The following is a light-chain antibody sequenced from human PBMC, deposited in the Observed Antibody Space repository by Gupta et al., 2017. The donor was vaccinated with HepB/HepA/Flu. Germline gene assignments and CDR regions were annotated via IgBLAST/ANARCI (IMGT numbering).Light chain of an antibody. CDR1: QTISTY. V-gene: IGKV1-39*01. J-gene: IGKJ1*01. CDR3: QQSYNTPPT. CDR2: AAS. Sequence: DIQMTQSPSSLSASVGDRVTITCRASQTISTYLNWYQQKPGQAPKLLIYAASSLQCGVPSRFSGTGSGTDFTLTISSLEPEDFASYFCQQSYNTPPTFGQGTKVEIK.